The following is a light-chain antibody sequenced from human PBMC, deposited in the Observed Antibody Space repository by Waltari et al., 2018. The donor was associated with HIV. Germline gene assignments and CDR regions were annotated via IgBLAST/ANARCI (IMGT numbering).Light chain of an antibody. CDR2: RNN. Sequence: QFVVPQPTSAYGNPGQRVSISFSGTSSQNGSKYVTWYQPLQGTAPKLPIYRNNQRPAGVPDRFPGSKSCTSASLAISGLRSEDEADYYCAACDDSLSVVVFGGGTKLTVL. V-gene: IGLV1-47*01. J-gene: IGLJ2*01. CDR1: SSQNGSKY. CDR3: AACDDSLSVVV.